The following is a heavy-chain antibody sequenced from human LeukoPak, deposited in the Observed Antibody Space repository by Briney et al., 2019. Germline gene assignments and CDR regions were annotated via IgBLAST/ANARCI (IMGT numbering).Heavy chain of an antibody. CDR1: GGSISTYY. CDR2: IYYSGST. V-gene: IGHV4-59*01. Sequence: SETLSLTCSVSGGSISTYYWSWIRQPPGKRLEWMGYIYYSGSTNYNPSLKSRVTISVDTSKNQFSLKLSSVTAADTAVYYCARSVWLQQEDWYFDLWGRGTLVTVSS. J-gene: IGHJ2*01. CDR3: ARSVWLQQEDWYFDL. D-gene: IGHD5-24*01.